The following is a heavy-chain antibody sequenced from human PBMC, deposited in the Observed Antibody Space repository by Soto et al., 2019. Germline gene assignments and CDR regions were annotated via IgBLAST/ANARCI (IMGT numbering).Heavy chain of an antibody. CDR3: ARRVGATYNWFDP. CDR2: ISYSGST. D-gene: IGHD1-26*01. V-gene: IGHV4-39*01. CDR1: GGSISSSSFY. J-gene: IGHJ5*02. Sequence: PSETLSLTCTVSGGSISSSSFYWGWIRQPPGKGLEWIGSISYSGSTYHNPSLKSRVTISVDTSKNQFSLKLNSVTAADTAVYYCARRVGATYNWFDPWGQGTLVTVSS.